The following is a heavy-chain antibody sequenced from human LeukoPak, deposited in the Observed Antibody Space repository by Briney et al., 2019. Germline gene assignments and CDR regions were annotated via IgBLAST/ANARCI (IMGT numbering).Heavy chain of an antibody. CDR1: GYTLTELS. V-gene: IGHV1-24*01. D-gene: IGHD3-3*01. CDR2: FDPEDGET. Sequence: ASVKVSCKVSGYTLTELSMHWVRQAPGKGLEWMGGFDPEDGETIYAQKFQGRVTMTEDTSTDTAYMELSSLRSEDTAVYYCATSVLSDEWLLNLDYWGQGTLVTVSS. CDR3: ATSVLSDEWLLNLDY. J-gene: IGHJ4*02.